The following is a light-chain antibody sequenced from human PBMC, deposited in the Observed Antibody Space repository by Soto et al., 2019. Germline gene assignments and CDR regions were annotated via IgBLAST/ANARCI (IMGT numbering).Light chain of an antibody. Sequence: EIVMTQSPATLSVSPGETATHSCRASQSVAGNLAWYHQKPGQAPRLLIHDAVSRATGIPDRFSGSGSGSGTDFTLFISRLEPEDCGVYYCQQNGGSPTFGPGTKVDIK. CDR2: DAV. CDR3: QQNGGSPT. J-gene: IGKJ3*01. V-gene: IGKV3-20*01. CDR1: QSVAGN.